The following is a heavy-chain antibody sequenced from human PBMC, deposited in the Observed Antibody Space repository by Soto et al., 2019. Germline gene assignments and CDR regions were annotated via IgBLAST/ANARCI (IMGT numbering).Heavy chain of an antibody. CDR2: ISYDGSNK. Sequence: QVQLVESGGGVVQPGRSLRLSCVASGFSFSNYAMHWVRQAPGKGLEWVAVISYDGSNKYYADSVKGRFTISRDNSKNTLYLQMNTLRTEDTAVYYCATVRGYRQDFDAFDIWGQGTMVTVSS. D-gene: IGHD3-16*02. CDR1: GFSFSNYA. V-gene: IGHV3-30-3*01. J-gene: IGHJ3*02. CDR3: ATVRGYRQDFDAFDI.